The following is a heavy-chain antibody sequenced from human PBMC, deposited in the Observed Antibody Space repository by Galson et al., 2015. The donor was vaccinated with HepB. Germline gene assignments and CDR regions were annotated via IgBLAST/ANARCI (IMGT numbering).Heavy chain of an antibody. J-gene: IGHJ4*02. CDR2: ISAYNGNT. D-gene: IGHD3-10*01. CDR1: GYTFTSYG. Sequence: SVKVSCKASGYTFTSYGISWVRQAPGQGLEWMGWISAYNGNTNYAQKLQGRVTMTTDTSTSTAYMELRSLRSDDTAVYYCARVIEYYYGSGSFCPYYWGQGTLVTVSS. V-gene: IGHV1-18*01. CDR3: ARVIEYYYGSGSFCPYY.